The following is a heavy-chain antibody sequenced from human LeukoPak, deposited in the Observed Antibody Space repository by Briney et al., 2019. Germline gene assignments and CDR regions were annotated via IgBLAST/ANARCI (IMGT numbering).Heavy chain of an antibody. D-gene: IGHD2-2*01. CDR1: GFTFSRYW. Sequence: GGSLRLSCAASGFTFSRYWMSWVRQAPGKGPDWVANIKQDGSEKYYVDSVRGRFTISRDNARTSLYLQMNSLRAEDTAVYYCATHCSSVSCSLATFDIWGQGTMVTVSS. V-gene: IGHV3-7*01. J-gene: IGHJ3*02. CDR2: IKQDGSEK. CDR3: ATHCSSVSCSLATFDI.